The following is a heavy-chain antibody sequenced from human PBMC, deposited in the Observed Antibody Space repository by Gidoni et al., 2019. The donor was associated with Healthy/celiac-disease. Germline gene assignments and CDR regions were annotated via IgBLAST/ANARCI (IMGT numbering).Heavy chain of an antibody. V-gene: IGHV1-69*01. CDR2: IIPICGTA. CDR1: GGTFSSYA. CDR3: ARAPGGNYVDAFDI. Sequence: QVQLVQSGAEVKKPGSSVKVSCKASGGTFSSYAISWVRQAPGQGLEWMGGIIPICGTANCAQKFQGRVTITADESTSTAEMEMSSLRSEDTDVYYCARAPGGNYVDAFDIWGQGTMVTVSS. D-gene: IGHD1-7*01. J-gene: IGHJ3*02.